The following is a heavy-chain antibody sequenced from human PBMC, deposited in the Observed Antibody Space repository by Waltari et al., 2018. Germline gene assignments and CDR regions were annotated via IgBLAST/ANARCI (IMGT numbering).Heavy chain of an antibody. CDR1: GGSISSYY. CDR3: ASAHTCLRCPVDY. Sequence: QVQLQESGPGLVKPSETLSLTCTVSGGSISSYYWSWIRQPAGKGLEWIGRIYTSGSTNDTPARKSRVTMSVDTSKNQFSLKLSSVTAADTAVYYCASAHTCLRCPVDYCGQGTLVTVSS. V-gene: IGHV4-4*07. CDR2: IYTSGST. D-gene: IGHD4-17*01. J-gene: IGHJ4*02.